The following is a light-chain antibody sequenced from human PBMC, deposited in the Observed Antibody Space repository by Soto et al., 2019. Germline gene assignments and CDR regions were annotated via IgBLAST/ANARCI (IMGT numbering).Light chain of an antibody. V-gene: IGKV1-33*01. CDR2: YAS. J-gene: IGKJ4*01. CDR1: QDIDNY. CDR3: QQYDNAPLT. Sequence: DIQMTQSPSSLSASVGDRVTITCRARQDIDNYLSWYQEKQGKATKLLIFYASSLQTGVPSRFSGTGSGTDFTFTINRLQPEDIATSSCQQYDNAPLTFGGGNKVEIK.